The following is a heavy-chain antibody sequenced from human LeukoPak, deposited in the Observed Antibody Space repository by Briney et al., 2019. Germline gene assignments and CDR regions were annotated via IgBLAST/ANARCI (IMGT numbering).Heavy chain of an antibody. J-gene: IGHJ6*02. Sequence: SETLSLTCTVSGGSISSGDYYWSWIRQHPGKGLEWIGYIYYSGSTYYNPSLKSRLTISVDTSKSQFSLRLSSVTAADTAVYYCAREGGGYGDYSQTDFSVFRNYYGMDVWGQGTTVTVSS. D-gene: IGHD4-17*01. CDR1: GGSISSGDYY. CDR3: AREGGGYGDYSQTDFSVFRNYYGMDV. CDR2: IYYSGST. V-gene: IGHV4-31*03.